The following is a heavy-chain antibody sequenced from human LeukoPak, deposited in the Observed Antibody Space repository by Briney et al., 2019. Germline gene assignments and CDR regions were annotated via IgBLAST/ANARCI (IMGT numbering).Heavy chain of an antibody. V-gene: IGHV3-11*01. Sequence: GGSLRLSCAASGFTLSDYYMSWIRQAPGKGLEWVAYISSSGSTIYYADSVKGPFTISRNNAKNSLYLQMNSLRAEDTAVYSCAGSIAGDGTSAFDIWGQGTMVTVSS. J-gene: IGHJ3*02. CDR2: ISSSGSTI. CDR3: AGSIAGDGTSAFDI. D-gene: IGHD6-13*01. CDR1: GFTLSDYY.